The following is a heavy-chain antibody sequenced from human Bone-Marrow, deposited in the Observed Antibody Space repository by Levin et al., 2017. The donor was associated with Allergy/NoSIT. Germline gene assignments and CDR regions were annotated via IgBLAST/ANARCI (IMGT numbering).Heavy chain of an antibody. CDR1: GGSLTSYF. CDR3: ASDRSGYIYGQFDS. J-gene: IGHJ4*02. CDR2: INYSGFT. Sequence: PSETLSLNCIVSGGSLTSYFWSWIRQSPGKGLEWIGYINYSGFTNYNPSLKSRVTISIDSSNNQFSLKLSSVTAADTDVYYCASDRSGYIYGQFDSWGQGTLVAVSS. V-gene: IGHV4-59*01. D-gene: IGHD5-18*01.